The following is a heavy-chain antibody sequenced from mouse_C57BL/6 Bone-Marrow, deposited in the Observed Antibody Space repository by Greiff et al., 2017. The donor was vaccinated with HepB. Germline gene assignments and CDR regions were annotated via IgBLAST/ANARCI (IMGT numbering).Heavy chain of an antibody. CDR3: TRITTRRRSHWYFDV. D-gene: IGHD2-4*01. Sequence: EVKLLESGGGLVQPGGSMKLSCAASGFTFSDAWMDWVRQSPEKGLEWVAEIRNKANNHATYYAESVKGRFTISRDDSKSSVYLQMNSLRAEDTGIYYCTRITTRRRSHWYFDVWGTGTTVTVSS. J-gene: IGHJ1*03. V-gene: IGHV6-6*01. CDR1: GFTFSDAW. CDR2: IRNKANNHAT.